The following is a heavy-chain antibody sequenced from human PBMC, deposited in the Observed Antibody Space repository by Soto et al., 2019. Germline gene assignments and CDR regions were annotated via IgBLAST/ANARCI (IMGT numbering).Heavy chain of an antibody. J-gene: IGHJ3*02. CDR2: INSDGSRT. Sequence: EVQLVQSGGGLVQPGGSLRLSCAASGFTVSTYWVHWVRQVPGKGLLWVSRINSDGSRTTYADSVKGRFTISRDNAKNTLYLQMNSLRVEDTAVYYCARDLVAKDAFDIWGQGTVVTVSS. V-gene: IGHV3-74*01. D-gene: IGHD5-12*01. CDR1: GFTVSTYW. CDR3: ARDLVAKDAFDI.